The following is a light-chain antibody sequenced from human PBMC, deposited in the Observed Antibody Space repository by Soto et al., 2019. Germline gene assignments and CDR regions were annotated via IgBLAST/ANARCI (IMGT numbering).Light chain of an antibody. CDR3: MQALHTPLT. CDR1: QSLLHSNVYNY. Sequence: DIVMTQPPLSLPVTPGEPASISCRSSQSLLHSNVYNYWDWYLQKPGQSPQLLLYLGSNRASGLTDRYSSRGSGTDFTLKISRVEAEDVGVYYCMQALHTPLTFGDGTGLEIK. V-gene: IGKV2-28*01. J-gene: IGKJ5*01. CDR2: LGS.